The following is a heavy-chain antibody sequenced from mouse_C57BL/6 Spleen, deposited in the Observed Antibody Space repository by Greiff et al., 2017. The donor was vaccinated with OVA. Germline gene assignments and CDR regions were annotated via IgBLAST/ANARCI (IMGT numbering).Heavy chain of an antibody. Sequence: VQLQQSGPVLVKPGASVKMSCKASGYTFTDYYMNWVKQSHGKSLEWIGVINPYNGGTSYNQKFKGKATLTVDKSSSTAYMELNSLTSEDSAVYYCARGDGYSYWYFDVWGTGTTVTVSS. D-gene: IGHD2-3*01. CDR2: INPYNGGT. CDR1: GYTFTDYY. V-gene: IGHV1-19*01. J-gene: IGHJ1*03. CDR3: ARGDGYSYWYFDV.